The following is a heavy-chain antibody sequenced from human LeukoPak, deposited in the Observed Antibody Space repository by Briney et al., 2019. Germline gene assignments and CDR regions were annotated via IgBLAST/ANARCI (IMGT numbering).Heavy chain of an antibody. V-gene: IGHV3-30*01. D-gene: IGHD5-24*01. CDR1: GFTFSSYA. Sequence: GGSLRLSCAASGFTFSSYAMHWVRQAPGKGLEWGAVISYDGSKKYYADSVKGRFTISRDNSKNTLYLQMNRLRAEDTAVYYCARAGRRDGYNGDDYWGQGTLVTVSS. J-gene: IGHJ4*02. CDR2: ISYDGSKK. CDR3: ARAGRRDGYNGDDY.